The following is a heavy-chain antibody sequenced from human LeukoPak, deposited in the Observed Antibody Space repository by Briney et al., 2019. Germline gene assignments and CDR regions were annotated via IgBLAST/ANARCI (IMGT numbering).Heavy chain of an antibody. J-gene: IGHJ4*02. CDR3: ATLSNYFDY. V-gene: IGHV3-23*01. CDR1: GFTFSSYA. CDR2: ISGSGGST. D-gene: IGHD2-2*01. Sequence: GGSLRLSCAASGFTFSSYAMNWVRQAPGKGLEWVSAISGSGGSTYYADSVKGRFTISRDNSRNTLYLQMNSLRAEDTAVYYCATLSNYFDYWGQGTLVTVSS.